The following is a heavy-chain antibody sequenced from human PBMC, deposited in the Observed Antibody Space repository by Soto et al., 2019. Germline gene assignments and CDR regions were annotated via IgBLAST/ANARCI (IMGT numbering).Heavy chain of an antibody. D-gene: IGHD2-2*01. V-gene: IGHV3-48*01. CDR3: ARDHRVAQLLYYYYYGMDV. CDR2: ISSSGSTI. J-gene: IGHJ6*02. CDR1: GFTFSSYS. Sequence: PGGSLRLSCAASGFTFSSYSMHWVRQAPGKGLEWVPYISSSGSTIYYADSVKGRFTISRDNSKNTLYLQMNSLRAEDTAVYYCARDHRVAQLLYYYYYGMDVWGQGTTVTVSS.